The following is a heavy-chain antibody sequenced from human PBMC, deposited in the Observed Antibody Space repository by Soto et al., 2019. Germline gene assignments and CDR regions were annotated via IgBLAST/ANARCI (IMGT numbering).Heavy chain of an antibody. Sequence: ASVKVSCKASGYTFTSYYMHWVRQAPGQGLEWMGIINPSGGSTSYAQKFQGRVTMTRDTSTSTVYMELSSLRSEDTAVYYCARDSAMVTVYYYYGMDVWGQGTTVTVSS. CDR1: GYTFTSYY. J-gene: IGHJ6*02. CDR2: INPSGGST. V-gene: IGHV1-46*01. D-gene: IGHD5-18*01. CDR3: ARDSAMVTVYYYYGMDV.